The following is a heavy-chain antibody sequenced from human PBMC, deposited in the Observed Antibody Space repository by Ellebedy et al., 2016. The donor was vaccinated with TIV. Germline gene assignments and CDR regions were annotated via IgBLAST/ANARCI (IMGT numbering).Heavy chain of an antibody. CDR3: ASQPGFGEPKIF. D-gene: IGHD3-10*01. J-gene: IGHJ4*02. V-gene: IGHV3-48*04. CDR1: GFTFNYG. CDR2: FSGNNTSI. Sequence: PGGSLRLSCTTSGFTFNYGLNWVRQAPGKGLQGVSYFSGNNTSIYYADSVKGRFTVSRDIAKNSLYLQMDSLRAEDTAVYYCASQPGFGEPKIFWGQGTLGTVSS.